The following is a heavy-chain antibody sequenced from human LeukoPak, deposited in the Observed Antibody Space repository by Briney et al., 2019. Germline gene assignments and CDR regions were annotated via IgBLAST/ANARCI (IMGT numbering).Heavy chain of an antibody. Sequence: PSETLSLTCAVYGGSFSGYYWSWIRQPPGKGLEWIGEINHSGSTNYNPSLKSRVTISVDTSKNQFSLKLSSVTAADTAVYYCASAVGYCSGGSCEINWFDPWGQGTLVTVSP. V-gene: IGHV4-34*01. J-gene: IGHJ5*02. CDR1: GGSFSGYY. CDR2: INHSGST. D-gene: IGHD2-15*01. CDR3: ASAVGYCSGGSCEINWFDP.